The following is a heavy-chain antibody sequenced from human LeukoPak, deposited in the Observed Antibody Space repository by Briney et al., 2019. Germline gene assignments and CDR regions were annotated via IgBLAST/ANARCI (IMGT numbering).Heavy chain of an antibody. CDR3: ARWSTNGWYYFDY. Sequence: GGSLRLSCAASGFSFSGYSMTWVRQAPRKGLEWVSSISSSSSYIYYADSVKGRFTVSRDNAKNSLYLQMNSLRAEDTAVYYCARWSTNGWYYFDYWGQGTLVTVSS. J-gene: IGHJ4*02. CDR1: GFSFSGYS. D-gene: IGHD6-19*01. CDR2: ISSSSSYI. V-gene: IGHV3-21*01.